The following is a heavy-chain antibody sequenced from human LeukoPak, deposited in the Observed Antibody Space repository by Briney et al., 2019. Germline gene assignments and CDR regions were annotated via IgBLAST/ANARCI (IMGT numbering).Heavy chain of an antibody. CDR3: ARGGGDYDFWSGYYSGQDAFDI. D-gene: IGHD3-3*01. J-gene: IGHJ3*02. CDR1: GYTFTSYY. V-gene: IGHV1-46*01. Sequence: GASVKVSRKASGYTFTSYYMHWVRQAPGQGLEWMGIINPSGGSTSYAQKFQGRVTMTRDTSTSTVYMELSSLRSEDTAVYYCARGGGDYDFWSGYYSGQDAFDIWGQGTMVTVSS. CDR2: INPSGGST.